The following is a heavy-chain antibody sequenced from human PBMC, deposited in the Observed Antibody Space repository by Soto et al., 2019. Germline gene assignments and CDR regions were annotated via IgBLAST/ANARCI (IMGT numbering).Heavy chain of an antibody. V-gene: IGHV1-69*13. J-gene: IGHJ6*02. Sequence: SVKVSCKASGGTFSSYAISWVRQAPGQGLEWMGGIIPIFGTANYAQKFQGGVTITADESTSTAYMELSSLRSEDTAVYYCARGIVVVVAATRSDIYYYYGMDVWGQGTTVTVSS. D-gene: IGHD2-15*01. CDR3: ARGIVVVVAATRSDIYYYYGMDV. CDR1: GGTFSSYA. CDR2: IIPIFGTA.